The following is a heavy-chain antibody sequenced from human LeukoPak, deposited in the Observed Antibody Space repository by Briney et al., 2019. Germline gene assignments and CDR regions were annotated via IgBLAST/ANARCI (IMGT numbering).Heavy chain of an antibody. D-gene: IGHD3-9*01. J-gene: IGHJ4*02. Sequence: GGSLRLSCAASGFTFSSYAMSWVRQAPGKGLEWVSAISGSGGSTYYADSVKGRFTISRDNSKNTLYLQMHSLRAEDTAVYYCAKDIGYFDWLFDYWGQGTLVTVSS. CDR2: ISGSGGST. CDR3: AKDIGYFDWLFDY. V-gene: IGHV3-23*01. CDR1: GFTFSSYA.